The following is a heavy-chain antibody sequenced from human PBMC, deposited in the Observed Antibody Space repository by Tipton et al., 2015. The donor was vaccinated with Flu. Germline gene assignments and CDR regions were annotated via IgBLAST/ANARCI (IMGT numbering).Heavy chain of an antibody. V-gene: IGHV4-34*09. CDR2: IHRSGNA. D-gene: IGHD4-11*01. CDR3: ARRDYSNYVSEPNNWFDP. J-gene: IGHJ5*01. CDR1: GGSFSGYY. Sequence: LRLSCAVYGGSFSGYYWGWIRQPPGGGLEWIGNIHRSGNAYYKPSLKSRVTISVDTSKNQFSLKLSSVTAADTAVYYCARRDYSNYVSEPNNWFDPWGQGILVTVSS.